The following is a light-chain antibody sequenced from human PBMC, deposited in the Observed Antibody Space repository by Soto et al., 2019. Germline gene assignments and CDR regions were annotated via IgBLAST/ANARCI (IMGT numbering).Light chain of an antibody. CDR2: EVN. CDR1: SSDVAFYNY. Sequence: QSALTQPASVSGSPGQSITISCTGTSSDVAFYNYVSWYQQHPGKAPKLLIYEVNNRPSGVSHRFSGSKSGNTASLTISGLQAEDEADYYCSSFASTHTYVFGTGTKLTVL. CDR3: SSFASTHTYV. V-gene: IGLV2-14*01. J-gene: IGLJ1*01.